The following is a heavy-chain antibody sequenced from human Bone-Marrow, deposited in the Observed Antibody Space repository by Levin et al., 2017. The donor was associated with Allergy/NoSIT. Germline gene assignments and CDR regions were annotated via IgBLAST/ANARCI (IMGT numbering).Heavy chain of an antibody. J-gene: IGHJ6*03. D-gene: IGHD3-3*01. CDR3: GYDFWSGTKDNMDV. CDR2: ITDKASGYAT. CDR1: GFNLGGSA. V-gene: IGHV3-73*01. Sequence: GGSLRLSCAASGFNLGGSAIHWVRQASGKGREWVGRITDKASGYATAYTSSVEGRFTVSRDDSKNTAYLQMNSLEIEDTAVYYCGYDFWSGTKDNMDVWGKGTTVTVSS.